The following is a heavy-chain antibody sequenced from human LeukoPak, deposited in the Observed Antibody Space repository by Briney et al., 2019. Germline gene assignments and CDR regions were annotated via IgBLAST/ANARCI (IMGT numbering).Heavy chain of an antibody. V-gene: IGHV4-39*07. CDR2: IYTSGST. D-gene: IGHD1-26*01. CDR1: GGSISSSSYY. CDR3: ARDGQAVSPFGSYFSHSENNWFDP. Sequence: PSETLSLTCTVSGGSISSSSYYWGWIRQPPGKGLEWIGRIYTSGSTNYNPSLKSRVTMSVDTSKNQFSLKLSSVTAADTAVYYCARDGQAVSPFGSYFSHSENNWFDPWGQGTLVTVSS. J-gene: IGHJ5*02.